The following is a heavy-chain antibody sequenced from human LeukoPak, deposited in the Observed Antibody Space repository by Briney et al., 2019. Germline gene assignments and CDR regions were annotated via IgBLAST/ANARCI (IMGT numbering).Heavy chain of an antibody. CDR1: GFTFSSYA. J-gene: IGHJ4*02. V-gene: IGHV3-21*01. CDR2: ISRTSAYI. CDR3: ARDERRYCSDSSCYPGDY. D-gene: IGHD2-2*01. Sequence: GGSLRLSCAASGFTFSSYAMKWVRQAPGKGLEWVSAISRTSAYIYYSDSVKGRFTISRDNAKNSVYLQIDSLRAEDTAVYYCARDERRYCSDSSCYPGDYWGQGTLVTVSS.